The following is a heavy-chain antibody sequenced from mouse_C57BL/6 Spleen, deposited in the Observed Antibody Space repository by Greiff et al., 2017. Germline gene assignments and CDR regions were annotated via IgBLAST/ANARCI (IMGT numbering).Heavy chain of an antibody. Sequence: DVMLVESGGGLVKPGGSLKLSCAASGFTFSDYGMHWVRQAPEKGLEWVAYISSGSGTIYYADTVKGRFTISRDNAKNTLFLQMTSLRSEDTAMYYCARSTGTGAWFAYWGQGTLVTVSA. CDR2: ISSGSGTI. D-gene: IGHD4-1*02. J-gene: IGHJ3*01. V-gene: IGHV5-17*01. CDR1: GFTFSDYG. CDR3: ARSTGTGAWFAY.